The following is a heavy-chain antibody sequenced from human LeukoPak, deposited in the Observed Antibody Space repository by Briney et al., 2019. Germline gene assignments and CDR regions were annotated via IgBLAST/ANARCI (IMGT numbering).Heavy chain of an antibody. CDR3: AREGYRSGGSCYSLYFDY. Sequence: SETLSHTCTVSGGSISSHYWNWIRQPPGKGLEWIGYIHYTGSTNYNPSLKSRVTISVDTSKNQFSLKLSSVTAADTAVYYCAREGYRSGGSCYSLYFDYWGQGTLVTVSS. V-gene: IGHV4-59*11. CDR1: GGSISSHY. CDR2: IHYTGST. D-gene: IGHD2-15*01. J-gene: IGHJ4*02.